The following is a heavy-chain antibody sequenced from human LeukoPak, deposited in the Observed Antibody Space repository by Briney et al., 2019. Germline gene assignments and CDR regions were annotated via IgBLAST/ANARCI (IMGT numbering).Heavy chain of an antibody. CDR2: IYYSGST. Sequence: SETLSLTCTVSGDSISSYYWGWIRQPPGKGLEWIGYIYYSGSTNYNPSLKSRVTISVDTSKNQFSLKLSSVTAADTAVYYCARVGHFSSGWYYFDYWGQGTLVTVSS. J-gene: IGHJ4*02. V-gene: IGHV4-59*01. CDR3: ARVGHFSSGWYYFDY. D-gene: IGHD6-19*01. CDR1: GDSISSYY.